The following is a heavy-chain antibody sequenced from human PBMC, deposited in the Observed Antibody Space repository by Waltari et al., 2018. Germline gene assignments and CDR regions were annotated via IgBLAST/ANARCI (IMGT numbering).Heavy chain of an antibody. J-gene: IGHJ4*02. CDR2: ISVNTGGT. CDR1: GNTLSGYF. D-gene: IGHD6-6*01. V-gene: IGHV1-2*02. CDR3: ARGIWDSSSSRAPDY. Sequence: QVLLAQSGAEVKMPGASVRVSCSGNTLSGYFLHLVRQAPGQGLELMGWISVNTGGTKYAPKFQGRGTMNRDTSISTAYMELSRLTSGDTAVYDCARGIWDSSSSRAPDYWGQGTLVTVSS.